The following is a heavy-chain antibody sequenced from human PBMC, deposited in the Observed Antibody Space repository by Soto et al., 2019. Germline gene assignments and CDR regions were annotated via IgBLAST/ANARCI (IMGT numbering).Heavy chain of an antibody. CDR2: IWYDGSNK. J-gene: IGHJ6*02. CDR1: GFTFSSYG. V-gene: IGHV3-33*01. CDR3: ARVGPNYYYYGMDV. Sequence: GGSLRLSCAASGFTFSSYGMHWVRQAPGKGLEWVAVIWYDGSNKYYADSVKGRFTISRDNSKNTLYLQMNSLRAEDTAAYYCARVGPNYYYYGMDVWGQGTTVTVSS.